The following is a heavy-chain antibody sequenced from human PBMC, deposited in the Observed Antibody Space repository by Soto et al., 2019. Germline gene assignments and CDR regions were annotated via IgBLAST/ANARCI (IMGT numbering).Heavy chain of an antibody. CDR1: GYTFTTYA. Sequence: GASVKVSCKASGYTFTTYAMHWVRQAPGQRLEWMGWINAGNGNTKYSQNFQDRVTITRDTSASTAYMELTSLRSQDTAVYYCARDSGYADYGYWGQGTLVTVSS. J-gene: IGHJ4*02. CDR2: INAGNGNT. V-gene: IGHV1-3*01. D-gene: IGHD4-17*01. CDR3: ARDSGYADYGY.